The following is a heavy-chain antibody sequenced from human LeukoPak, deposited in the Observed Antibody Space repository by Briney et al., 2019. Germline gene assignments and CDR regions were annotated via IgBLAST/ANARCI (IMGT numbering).Heavy chain of an antibody. CDR2: IYYSGST. J-gene: IGHJ4*02. CDR3: ARGDQQEDYFDY. CDR1: GGSISSYY. Sequence: PSETLSLTCTVSGGSISSYYWSWIRQPPGKGLEWIGYIYYSGSTNYNPSLKSRVTISVDTSKNQFSLKLSSVTAADTAVYYCARGDQQEDYFDYWGQGTLVTVSS. V-gene: IGHV4-59*12.